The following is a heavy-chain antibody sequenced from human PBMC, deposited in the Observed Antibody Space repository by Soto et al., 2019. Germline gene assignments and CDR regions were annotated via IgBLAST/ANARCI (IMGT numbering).Heavy chain of an antibody. CDR1: GYTFTSYG. Sequence: ASERVSCKASGYTFTSYGISWVRQAPGQGLEWMGWISAYNGNTNYAQKLQGRVTMTTDTSTSTAYMELRSLRSDDTAVYYCARDSSPLRYFDWLFSGNWFDPSGQGTLVTVSS. CDR2: ISAYNGNT. CDR3: ARDSSPLRYFDWLFSGNWFDP. J-gene: IGHJ5*02. D-gene: IGHD3-9*01. V-gene: IGHV1-18*01.